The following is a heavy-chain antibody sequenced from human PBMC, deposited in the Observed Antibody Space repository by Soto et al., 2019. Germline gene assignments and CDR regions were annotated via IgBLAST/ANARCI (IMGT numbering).Heavy chain of an antibody. CDR2: INTGNGKT. J-gene: IGHJ4*02. V-gene: IGHV1-3*04. Sequence: QVQLVQSGAEEKKPGASVKVSCRASGYTFTDNAIHWVRQAPGQSLEWMGWINTGNGKTKYSQNFQGRVTVTRDTSATTAYRELSSLTSEDTAVYYCARVESGESWGYYFDYWGQGTLVTVSS. CDR1: GYTFTDNA. D-gene: IGHD3-10*01. CDR3: ARVESGESWGYYFDY.